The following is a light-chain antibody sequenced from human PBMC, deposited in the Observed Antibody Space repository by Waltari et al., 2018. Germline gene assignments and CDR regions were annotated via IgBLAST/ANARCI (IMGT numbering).Light chain of an antibody. V-gene: IGLV2-11*01. CDR1: SSDVGGYNT. Sequence: QSALTQPRSVSGSPGQSVTISCTRTSSDVGGYNTVSWYQQHPGKAPKLMIYDFSKRPSGVPDRFSGSKSGNTASLTISGLQAEDEADYYCCSYAGSYTWVFGGGTKLTVL. J-gene: IGLJ3*02. CDR3: CSYAGSYTWV. CDR2: DFS.